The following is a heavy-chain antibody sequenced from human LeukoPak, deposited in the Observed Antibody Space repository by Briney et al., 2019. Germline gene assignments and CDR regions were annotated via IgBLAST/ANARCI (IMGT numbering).Heavy chain of an antibody. CDR1: GFTFNSYD. J-gene: IGHJ4*02. CDR2: ISGSGGTT. D-gene: IGHD6-19*01. V-gene: IGHV3-23*01. CDR3: ASISYSSGWYSGFGY. Sequence: PGGSLRLSCAASGFTFNSYDMSWVRQPPGKGLEWVSSISGSGGTTYYADSVKGRFTISRDFSKDTVYLQMNSLRAEDTAVYYCASISYSSGWYSGFGYWGQGTLVTVSS.